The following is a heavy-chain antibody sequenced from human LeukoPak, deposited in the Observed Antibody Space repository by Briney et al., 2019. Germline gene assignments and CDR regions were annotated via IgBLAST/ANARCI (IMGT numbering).Heavy chain of an antibody. J-gene: IGHJ4*02. CDR2: ISSTTTTI. CDR1: GFTFSSYS. V-gene: IGHV3-48*02. D-gene: IGHD3-10*01. Sequence: GGPLRLSCAASGFTFSSYSMNWVRQAPGKGLEWVSYISSTTTTIHYADSVKGRFTTSRDNAKNSLYLQMNSRRDEDAAVYYCARDADSGRREFDYWGQGALVTVSS. CDR3: ARDADSGRREFDY.